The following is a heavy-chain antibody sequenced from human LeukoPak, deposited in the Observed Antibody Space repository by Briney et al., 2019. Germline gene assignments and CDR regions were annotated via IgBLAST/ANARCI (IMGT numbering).Heavy chain of an antibody. D-gene: IGHD6-13*01. V-gene: IGHV3-23*01. CDR3: AKSGAGYSSSWYDTRLFDY. CDR1: GFTFSSYA. Sequence: PGGSLRLSCAASGFTFSSYAMSWVRQAPGKGLEWVSAISGSGGSTYYADSVKGRFTISRDNSKNTLYLQMNSLRAEDTAVYYCAKSGAGYSSSWYDTRLFDYWGQGTLVTASS. J-gene: IGHJ4*02. CDR2: ISGSGGST.